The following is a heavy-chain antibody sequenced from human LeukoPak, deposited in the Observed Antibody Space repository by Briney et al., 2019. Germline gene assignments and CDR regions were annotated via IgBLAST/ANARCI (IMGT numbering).Heavy chain of an antibody. J-gene: IGHJ3*02. V-gene: IGHV3-23*01. D-gene: IGHD3-22*01. Sequence: GGTLRLSCAASGFTFSSYGMSWVRQAPGKGLEWVSAISGSGGSTYYADSVKGRFTISRDNSKNTLYLQMNSLRAEDTAVYYCAKSYYYDSSGYAMRADAFDIWGQGTMVTVSS. CDR1: GFTFSSYG. CDR2: ISGSGGST. CDR3: AKSYYYDSSGYAMRADAFDI.